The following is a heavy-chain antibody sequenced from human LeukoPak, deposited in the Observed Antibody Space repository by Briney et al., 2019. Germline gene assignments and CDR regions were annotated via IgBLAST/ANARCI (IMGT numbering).Heavy chain of an antibody. CDR3: ARDQTGDY. V-gene: IGHV4-4*07. Sequence: SETLSLTCIVSGASISDYYWSWIRQPAGKGLEWIGRIDTSGSTNYKPSLKSRLTMSVDTSKRQFSLRLTSVTAADTAVYYCARDQTGDYWGQGTLVTVSS. J-gene: IGHJ4*02. CDR2: IDTSGST. CDR1: GASISDYY.